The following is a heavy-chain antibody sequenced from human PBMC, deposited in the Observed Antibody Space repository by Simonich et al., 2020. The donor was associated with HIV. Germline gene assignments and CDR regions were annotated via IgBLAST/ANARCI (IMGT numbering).Heavy chain of an antibody. CDR3: ARDRDDIDV. CDR2: ISSSSSYI. V-gene: IGHV3-21*01. J-gene: IGHJ6*02. D-gene: IGHD3-10*01. Sequence: EVQLVESGGGLVKPGGSLRLSCAASGFTFSSYSMNWVRQAPGKGLEWASSISSSSSYIYYADSVKGRVTISRDNAKNTLYLQMNSLRAEDTSVYYCARDRDDIDVWGQGTTVTVSS. CDR1: GFTFSSYS.